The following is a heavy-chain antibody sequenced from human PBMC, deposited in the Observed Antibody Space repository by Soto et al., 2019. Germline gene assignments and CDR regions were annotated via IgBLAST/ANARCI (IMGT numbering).Heavy chain of an antibody. Sequence: GGSLRLSCAASGFTFSSYGMHWVRQAPGKGLEWVAVISYDGGNKYYADSVKGRFTISRDNSKNTLYLQMNSLRAEDTAVYYCAKDLEGVATSKINWFDPWGQGTLVTVSS. CDR1: GFTFSSYG. CDR2: ISYDGGNK. V-gene: IGHV3-30*18. D-gene: IGHD5-12*01. CDR3: AKDLEGVATSKINWFDP. J-gene: IGHJ5*02.